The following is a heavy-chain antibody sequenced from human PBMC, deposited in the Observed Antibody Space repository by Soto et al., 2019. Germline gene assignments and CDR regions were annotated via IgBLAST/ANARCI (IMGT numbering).Heavy chain of an antibody. J-gene: IGHJ6*02. D-gene: IGHD3-10*01. CDR1: GGYLITRGYS. CDR3: ARGHYRYAREA. Sequence: ASVPLSITGYCPGGYLITRGYSWNGIRQPPGKGLEWVGYIYHSGSTYDNPSLKSRVTMSVNRSKNQFSLNLTSVTAADTAVYFCARGHYRYAREAWGRGTTVTGS. V-gene: IGHV4-30-2*01. CDR2: IYHSGST.